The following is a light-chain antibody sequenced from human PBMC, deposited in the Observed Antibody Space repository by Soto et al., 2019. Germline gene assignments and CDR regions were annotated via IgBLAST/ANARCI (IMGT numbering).Light chain of an antibody. V-gene: IGLV2-8*01. Sequence: QSALTQPPSASGSPGQSVTISCTGTSSDVCGYNYVSWYQQHPGKAPKLMIYEVSKRPSGVPDRFSGSKSGNTASLTVSGLQAEDEADYYCSSYAGSSVVFGGGTKLTVL. CDR2: EVS. CDR3: SSYAGSSVV. CDR1: SSDVCGYNY. J-gene: IGLJ2*01.